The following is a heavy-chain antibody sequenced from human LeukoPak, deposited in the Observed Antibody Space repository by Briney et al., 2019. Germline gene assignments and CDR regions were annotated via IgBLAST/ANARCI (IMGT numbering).Heavy chain of an antibody. V-gene: IGHV4-59*01. CDR1: GGSISFDY. J-gene: IGHJ4*02. CDR3: ARNDFGAGSYHGY. Sequence: SETLSLACTVSGGSISFDYWSWIRQPPGKGLEWIGNIYYSGNTNYNPSLKSRVTTSVEPSKNQFSLNLSSVTAADTAVYYCARNDFGAGSYHGYWGQGTLVTVSS. CDR2: IYYSGNT. D-gene: IGHD3-10*01.